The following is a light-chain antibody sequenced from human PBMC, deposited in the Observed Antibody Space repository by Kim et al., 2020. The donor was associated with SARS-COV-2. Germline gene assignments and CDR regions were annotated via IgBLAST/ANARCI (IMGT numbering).Light chain of an antibody. J-gene: IGKJ1*01. Sequence: EIVMTQSPATLSVSPGERATLSCRASQSIAGNLAWYQQRSGQPPRLVIYGASTRATGIPARFSGSGSGTDYTLTISSLQSEDFAVYYCQQYNDWPPITFGQGTKVDIK. CDR1: QSIAGN. V-gene: IGKV3-15*01. CDR2: GAS. CDR3: QQYNDWPPIT.